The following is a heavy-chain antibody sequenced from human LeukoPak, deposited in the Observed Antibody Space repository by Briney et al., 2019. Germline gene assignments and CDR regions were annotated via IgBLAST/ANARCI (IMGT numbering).Heavy chain of an antibody. J-gene: IGHJ4*02. CDR1: GFAVCSNY. V-gene: IGHV3-53*01. CDR2: IYSGGAI. CDR3: ARRPGN. Sequence: GGSLRLSCVASGFAVCSNYMSWVRQAPGKGLEWVSLIYSGGAIRYADSVKGRFTISRDSSKNTLFLQMNGLTVEDTARYYCARRPGNWGQGILVTVSS. D-gene: IGHD1-14*01.